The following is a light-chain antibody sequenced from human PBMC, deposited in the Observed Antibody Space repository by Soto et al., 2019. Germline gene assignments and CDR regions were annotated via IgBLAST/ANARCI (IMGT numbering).Light chain of an antibody. V-gene: IGKV4-1*01. J-gene: IGKJ2*01. CDR1: QSVLYSPNNKNY. CDR3: QQYHSGTPRYT. CDR2: WAT. Sequence: DIGMTQSPDSLAVSLGERATINCKSSQSVLYSPNNKNYLAWYQQKPGQPRELLIFWATTREYGVPDRFSGSGSRTDFSLAIICPQDEDVAVYYCQQYHSGTPRYTFGQGTKLEL.